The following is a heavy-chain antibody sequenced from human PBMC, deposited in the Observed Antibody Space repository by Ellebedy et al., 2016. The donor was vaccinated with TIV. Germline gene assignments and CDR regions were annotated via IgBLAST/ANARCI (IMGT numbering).Heavy chain of an antibody. Sequence: SETLSLTXTVSGGSISSYYWSWIRQPPGKGLEWIGYTYYSGSTNYNPSLKSRVTISVDTSKNQFSLKLSSVTAADTAVYYCARSSGFWSGYRLDVWGKGTTVTVSS. CDR1: GGSISSYY. CDR3: ARSSGFWSGYRLDV. J-gene: IGHJ6*04. D-gene: IGHD3-3*01. CDR2: TYYSGST. V-gene: IGHV4-59*01.